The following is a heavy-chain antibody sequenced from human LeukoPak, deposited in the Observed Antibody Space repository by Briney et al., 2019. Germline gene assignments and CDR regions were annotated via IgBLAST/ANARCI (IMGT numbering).Heavy chain of an antibody. J-gene: IGHJ6*03. V-gene: IGHV3-21*04. CDR3: AATMVRGVIYEYYYYMDV. CDR2: ISSSSSYI. CDR1: GFTFSSYS. D-gene: IGHD3-10*01. Sequence: PGGSLRLSCAASGFTFSSYSMNWVRQAPGKGLEWVSSISSSSSYIYYADSVKGRFTISRDNSKNTLYLQMNSLRAEDTAVYYCAATMVRGVIYEYYYYMDVWGKGTTVTVSS.